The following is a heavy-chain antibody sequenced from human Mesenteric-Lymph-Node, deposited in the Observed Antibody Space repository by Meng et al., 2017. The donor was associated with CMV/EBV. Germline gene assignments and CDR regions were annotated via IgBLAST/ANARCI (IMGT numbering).Heavy chain of an antibody. CDR3: ARDRAKNWNYHDAFDI. D-gene: IGHD1-7*01. J-gene: IGHJ3*02. V-gene: IGHV4-59*01. CDR2: IYYSGST. CDR1: GGSIVSYY. Sequence: SETLSLICTVTGGSIVSYYWSWIRQPPGKGLEWIGYIYYSGSTNYNPSLKSRVTISVDTSKNQFSLKLSSVTAADTAVYYCARDRAKNWNYHDAFDIWGQGTMVTVSS.